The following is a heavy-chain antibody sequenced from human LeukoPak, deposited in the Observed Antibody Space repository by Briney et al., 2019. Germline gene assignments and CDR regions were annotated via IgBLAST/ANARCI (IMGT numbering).Heavy chain of an antibody. D-gene: IGHD6-6*01. Sequence: PGGSLRLSCAASEFTFSDYYMSWIRQAPGKGLEWVSYISSSGSTIYYADSVKGRFTISRDNAKNSLYLQMNSLRAEDTAVYYCADYSSSSLGAFDIWGQGTMVTVSS. CDR3: ADYSSSSLGAFDI. CDR2: ISSSGSTI. J-gene: IGHJ3*02. V-gene: IGHV3-11*04. CDR1: EFTFSDYY.